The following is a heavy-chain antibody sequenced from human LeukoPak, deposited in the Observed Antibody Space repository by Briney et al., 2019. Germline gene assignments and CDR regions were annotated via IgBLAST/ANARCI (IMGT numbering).Heavy chain of an antibody. J-gene: IGHJ4*02. CDR3: ARDWDVVVPAAVAFDY. CDR1: GFTFSSYS. V-gene: IGHV3-21*01. Sequence: GGSLRLSCAASGFTFSSYSMNWVRQAPGKGLEWVSSISSSSSYIYYADSVKGRFTISRDSAKNSLYLQMNSLRAEDTAVYYCARDWDVVVPAAVAFDYWGQGTLVTVSS. CDR2: ISSSSSYI. D-gene: IGHD2-2*01.